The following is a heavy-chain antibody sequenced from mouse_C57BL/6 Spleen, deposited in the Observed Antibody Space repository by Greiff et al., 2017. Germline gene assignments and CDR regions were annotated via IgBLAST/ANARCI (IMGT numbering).Heavy chain of an antibody. V-gene: IGHV10-1*01. CDR3: VRENYYGSDWYFDV. CDR1: GFSFNTYA. J-gene: IGHJ1*03. CDR2: IRSKSNNYAT. D-gene: IGHD1-1*01. Sequence: GGGLVQPKGSLKLSCAASGFSFNTYAMNWVRQAPGKGLEWVARIRSKSNNYATYYADSVKDRFTISRDDSESMLYLQMNNLKTEDTAMYYCVRENYYGSDWYFDVWGTGTTVTVSS.